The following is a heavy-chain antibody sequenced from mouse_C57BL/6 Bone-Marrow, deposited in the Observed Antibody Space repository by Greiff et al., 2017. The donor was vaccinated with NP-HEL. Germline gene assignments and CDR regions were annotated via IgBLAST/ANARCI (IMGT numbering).Heavy chain of an antibody. CDR3: TTGGSSPDDMEY. J-gene: IGHJ4*01. V-gene: IGHV14-4*01. D-gene: IGHD1-1*01. CDR1: GFNIKDDY. Sequence: EVKLQESGAELVRPGASVKLSCTVSGFNIKDDYMHWVKQRPEQGLEWIGWIDPENGDTEYAPKVQGKATITADKSSNTAYLQLSSLTSEDSAVYYFTTGGSSPDDMEYWGQGPAVPVSS. CDR2: IDPENGDT.